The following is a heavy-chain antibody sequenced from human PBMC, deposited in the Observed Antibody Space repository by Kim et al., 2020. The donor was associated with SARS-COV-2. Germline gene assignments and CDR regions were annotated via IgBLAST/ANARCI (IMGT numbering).Heavy chain of an antibody. CDR1: GYTFTSYD. CDR2: MNPNSGNT. CDR3: ARGVKVPAAIWISYTYYYMGV. Sequence: ASVKVSCKASGYTFTSYDINWVRQATGQGLEWMGWMNPNSGNTGYAQKFQGRVTMTRNTSISTAYMELSSLRSEDTAVYYCARGVKVPAAIWISYTYYYMGVWGKGTTVTVSS. J-gene: IGHJ6*03. D-gene: IGHD2-2*01. V-gene: IGHV1-8*01.